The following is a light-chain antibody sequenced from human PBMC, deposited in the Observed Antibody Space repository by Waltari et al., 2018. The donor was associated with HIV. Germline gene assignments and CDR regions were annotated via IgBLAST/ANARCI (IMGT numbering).Light chain of an antibody. CDR2: EVN. CDR1: STDVPTYNY. J-gene: IGLJ2*01. Sequence: QSALTQPPSASGSPGQSVTISCTGTSTDVPTYNYVSWYQQHPGEAPKILIYEVNKRPSGVPDRFSGSKSGNTASLTVSGLQADDEADYDCTSYEGKNNLVFGGGTKLTVL. CDR3: TSYEGKNNLV. V-gene: IGLV2-8*01.